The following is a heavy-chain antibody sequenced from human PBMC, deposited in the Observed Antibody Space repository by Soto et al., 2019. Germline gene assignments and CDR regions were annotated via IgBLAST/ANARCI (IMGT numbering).Heavy chain of an antibody. CDR2: INPDGSEK. D-gene: IGHD6-13*01. CDR1: GFTFSRFW. V-gene: IGHV3-7*01. CDR3: ASGYTSSPLFEDYFDY. Sequence: EVQLVESGGDLVQPGGSLRLSCAASGFTFSRFWMTWVRQAPGKGLEWVANINPDGSEKYSVDSVKGRFTIYRDNVKNSLYLQMNNLRAEDTAVYFCASGYTSSPLFEDYFDYWGQGALVTVSS. J-gene: IGHJ4*02.